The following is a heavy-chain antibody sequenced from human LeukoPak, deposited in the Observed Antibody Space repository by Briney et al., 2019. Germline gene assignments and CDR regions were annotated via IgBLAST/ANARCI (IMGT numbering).Heavy chain of an antibody. CDR3: ASLPTVYSRGYLAL. V-gene: IGHV4-39*07. CDR2: IYYGGST. J-gene: IGHJ4*02. D-gene: IGHD3-22*01. Sequence: SETLSLTCTVSGGSINSTSYYWGWIRQPPGKGLEWIGSIYYGGSTYYNPSLKSRVTILVDVDTSKNQFSLKLSSATAADTAVYYCASLPTVYSRGYLALWGQGTLVTVSS. CDR1: GGSINSTSYY.